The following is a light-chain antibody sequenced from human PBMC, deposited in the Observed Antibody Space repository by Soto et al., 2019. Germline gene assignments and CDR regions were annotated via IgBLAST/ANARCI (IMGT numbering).Light chain of an antibody. CDR3: QQYKTYPYT. Sequence: DIQMTQSPSTLSASVGDRVTITCRASQSISSWLAWYQQKPGKAPKLLMYGASSLESGVPSRFRGSGSGTQFTLTINRLQPDDLASYYCQQYKTYPYTFGQGTELEIK. V-gene: IGKV1-5*01. CDR2: GAS. CDR1: QSISSW. J-gene: IGKJ2*01.